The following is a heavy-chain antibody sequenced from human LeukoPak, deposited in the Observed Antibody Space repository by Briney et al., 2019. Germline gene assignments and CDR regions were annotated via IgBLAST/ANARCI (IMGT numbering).Heavy chain of an antibody. J-gene: IGHJ4*02. Sequence: GGSLRLSCAVSGITLSNYGMSWVRQAPGKGLEWVAGISDSSGRTNYADSVKGRFTISRDNPKNTLYLQMNSLRAEDTAAYFCAKRGVVIRVILVGFHKEAYYFDSWGQGALVTVSS. CDR1: GITLSNYG. CDR2: ISDSSGRT. CDR3: AKRGVVIRVILVGFHKEAYYFDS. V-gene: IGHV3-23*01. D-gene: IGHD3-22*01.